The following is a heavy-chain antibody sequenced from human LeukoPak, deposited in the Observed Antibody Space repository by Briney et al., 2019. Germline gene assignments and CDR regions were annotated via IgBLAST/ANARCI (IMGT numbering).Heavy chain of an antibody. J-gene: IGHJ4*02. Sequence: SETLSLTCAVYGGSFSGYYGSWIRQPPGKGLEWIGEINHSGSTNYNPSLKSRVTISVDTSKNQFSLKLSSVTAADTAVYYCASGYSSGSDDDYWGQGTLVTVSS. D-gene: IGHD6-19*01. V-gene: IGHV4-34*01. CDR2: INHSGST. CDR1: GGSFSGYY. CDR3: ASGYSSGSDDDY.